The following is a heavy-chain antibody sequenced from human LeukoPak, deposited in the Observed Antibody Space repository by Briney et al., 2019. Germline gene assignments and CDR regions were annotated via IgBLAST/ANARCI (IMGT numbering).Heavy chain of an antibody. D-gene: IGHD3-10*01. J-gene: IGHJ4*02. CDR2: TYYRSKLCN. V-gene: IGHV6-1*01. CDR3: ARGQFGAGSLPG. CDR1: GDIFSSNSAA. Sequence: SQTLSLTCALSGDIFSSNSAACHWIRQSPSRGLEWLGRTYYRSKLCNDYAVPVKSRITINPDTSKNQFSLQLNSVTPEDTAVYYCARGQFGAGSLPGWGQGTLVTVSS.